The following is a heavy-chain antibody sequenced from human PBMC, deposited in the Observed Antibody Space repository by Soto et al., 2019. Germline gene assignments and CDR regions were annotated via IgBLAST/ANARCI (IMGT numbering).Heavy chain of an antibody. J-gene: IGHJ4*02. Sequence: VKVSCKASGGTFSSYAISWVRQAPGQGLEWMGGIIPIFGTANYAQKFQGRVTITADESTSTAYMELSSLRSEDTAVYYCARDRGLPSTRGGADYWGQGTLVTVSS. CDR3: ARDRGLPSTRGGADY. D-gene: IGHD3-10*01. CDR2: IIPIFGTA. CDR1: GGTFSSYA. V-gene: IGHV1-69*01.